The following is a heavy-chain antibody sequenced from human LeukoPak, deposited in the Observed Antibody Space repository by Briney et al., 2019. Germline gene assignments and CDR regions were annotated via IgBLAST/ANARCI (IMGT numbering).Heavy chain of an antibody. CDR1: GDSVSSNSAA. CDR3: ARAKGRSPLFDY. J-gene: IGHJ4*02. D-gene: IGHD6-13*01. CDR2: TYYRSKWYN. V-gene: IGHV6-1*01. Sequence: SQTLSLTCAISGDSVSSNSAACSWIRQSPSRGLEWLGRTYYRSKWYNDYAVSVKGRIAINPDTSKNQFSLQLNSVTPEDTAVYYCARAKGRSPLFDYWGQGTLVTVSS.